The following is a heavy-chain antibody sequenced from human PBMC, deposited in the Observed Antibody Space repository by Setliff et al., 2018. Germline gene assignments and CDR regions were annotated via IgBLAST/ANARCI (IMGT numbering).Heavy chain of an antibody. V-gene: IGHV3-21*01. D-gene: IGHD6-13*01. CDR3: ASAGHSGSWFPFDAFHI. CDR2: ISRSSTYI. Sequence: GGSLRLSCAASGFTFGDFAMTWVRQAPGKGLEWVSSISRSSTYIYYADSMKGRFTISRDNAKNSLYLQINSLRAEDTAVYYCASAGHSGSWFPFDAFHIWGQGTMVTVSS. J-gene: IGHJ3*02. CDR1: GFTFGDFA.